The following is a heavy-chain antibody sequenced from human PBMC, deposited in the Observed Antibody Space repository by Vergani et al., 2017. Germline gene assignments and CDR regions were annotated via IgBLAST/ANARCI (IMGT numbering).Heavy chain of an antibody. CDR2: IYYSGST. Sequence: QVQLQESGPGLVKPSETLSLTCTVSGGSISSSSYYWGWIRQPPGKGLEWIGSIYYSGSTYYNPSLKSRVTISVDTSKNQFSLKLSSVTAADTAVYYCARVPPYCGGDCYYSWGQGTLVTVSS. CDR1: GGSISSSSYY. J-gene: IGHJ4*02. V-gene: IGHV4-39*01. D-gene: IGHD2-21*02. CDR3: ARVPPYCGGDCYYS.